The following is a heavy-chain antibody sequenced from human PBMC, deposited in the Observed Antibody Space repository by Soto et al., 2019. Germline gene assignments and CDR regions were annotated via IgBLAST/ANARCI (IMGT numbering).Heavy chain of an antibody. CDR3: ARDPLRGSSWSHPHDY. Sequence: ASVKVSCKASGYTFTSYGISWVRQAPGQGLEWMGWISAYNGNTNYAQKLQGRVTMTTDTSTSTAYMELRSLRSDDTAVYYCARDPLRGSSWSHPHDYWGQGTLVTVSS. J-gene: IGHJ4*02. D-gene: IGHD6-13*01. V-gene: IGHV1-18*01. CDR1: GYTFTSYG. CDR2: ISAYNGNT.